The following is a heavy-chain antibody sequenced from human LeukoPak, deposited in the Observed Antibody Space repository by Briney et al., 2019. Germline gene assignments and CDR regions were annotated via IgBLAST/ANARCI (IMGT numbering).Heavy chain of an antibody. Sequence: GGSLRLSCAASGFTFSSYAMSWVRQAPGKGLEWVSAISGSGGSTYYADSVKGRFTISRDNSKNTLYLQMNSLRAEDTAVYYCAKDGRRYYDILTGYYNLFWFYPWGQGTLVTVSS. CDR1: GFTFSSYA. V-gene: IGHV3-23*01. D-gene: IGHD3-9*01. CDR2: ISGSGGST. CDR3: AKDGRRYYDILTGYYNLFWFYP. J-gene: IGHJ5*02.